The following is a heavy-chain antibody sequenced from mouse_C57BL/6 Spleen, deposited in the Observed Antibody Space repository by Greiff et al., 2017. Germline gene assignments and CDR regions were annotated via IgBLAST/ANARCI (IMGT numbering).Heavy chain of an antibody. CDR2: ISSGGSYT. CDR3: ARQDYGSSYVDYFDY. J-gene: IGHJ2*01. Sequence: EVQRVESGGDLVKPGGSLKLSCAASGFTFSSYGMSWVRQTPDKRLEWVATISSGGSYTYYPDSVKGRFTISRDNAKNTLYLQMSSLKSEDTAMYYCARQDYGSSYVDYFDYWGQGTTLTVSS. V-gene: IGHV5-6*01. D-gene: IGHD1-1*01. CDR1: GFTFSSYG.